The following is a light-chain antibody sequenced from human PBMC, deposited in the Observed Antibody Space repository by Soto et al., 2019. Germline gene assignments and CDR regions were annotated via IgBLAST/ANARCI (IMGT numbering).Light chain of an antibody. V-gene: IGKV1-39*01. CDR2: DAA. CDR1: ETISTF. Sequence: DIQMTQSPSSLSASVGDRVTMTCRASETISTFLNWYQHKPSKAPKVLIYDAARMQSGVPSRFSSSRSGIEFTLTINSLQPEDFASYYCQQSYSTSTITFGQGTRLE. CDR3: QQSYSTSTIT. J-gene: IGKJ5*01.